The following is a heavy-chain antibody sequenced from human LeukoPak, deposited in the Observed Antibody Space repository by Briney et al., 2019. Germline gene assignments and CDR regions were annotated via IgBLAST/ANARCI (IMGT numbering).Heavy chain of an antibody. CDR1: GFTFSNYW. Sequence: GGSLRLSCAASGFTFSNYWMTWVRQAPGKGLEWVANIKQDGSEKYYVDSVKGRVTISRDNAKNSLFLQMNSLRAEDAAVYYCAGDRYSSYWGQGTLVTVSS. CDR3: AGDRYSSY. V-gene: IGHV3-7*01. CDR2: IKQDGSEK. J-gene: IGHJ4*02. D-gene: IGHD6-19*01.